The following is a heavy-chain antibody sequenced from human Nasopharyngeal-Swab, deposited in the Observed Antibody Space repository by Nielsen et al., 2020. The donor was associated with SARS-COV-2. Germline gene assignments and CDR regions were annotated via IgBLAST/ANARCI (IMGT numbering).Heavy chain of an antibody. J-gene: IGHJ4*02. V-gene: IGHV3-33*01. CDR3: ASARSGYDSDFDY. CDR2: TWYDGSNK. Sequence: VRQAPGKGLEWVAVTWYDGSNKYYVDSVKGRFTISRDNSKNTLYLQMNSLRAEDTAVYYCASARSGYDSDFDYWGQGTLVTVSS. D-gene: IGHD5-12*01.